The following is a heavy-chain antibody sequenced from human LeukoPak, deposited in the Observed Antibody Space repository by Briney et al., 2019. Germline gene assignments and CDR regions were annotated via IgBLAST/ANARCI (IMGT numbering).Heavy chain of an antibody. J-gene: IGHJ3*02. CDR2: IYYSGST. Sequence: SETLSLTCTVSGGSISSYYWSWIRQPPGKGLEWTGYIYYSGSTNYNPSLKSRVTISVDTSKNQFSLKLSSVTAADTAVYYCARSASRGGPRAFDIWGQGTMVTVSS. CDR3: ARSASRGGPRAFDI. V-gene: IGHV4-59*01. D-gene: IGHD3-10*01. CDR1: GGSISSYY.